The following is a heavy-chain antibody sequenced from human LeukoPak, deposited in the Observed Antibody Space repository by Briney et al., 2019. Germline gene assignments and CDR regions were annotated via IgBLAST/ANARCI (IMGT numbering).Heavy chain of an antibody. D-gene: IGHD3-22*01. J-gene: IGHJ4*02. V-gene: IGHV3-23*01. CDR1: GFTFSSYA. CDR3: AKAYYYDSSGYYGY. Sequence: PGGSLRLSCAASGFTFSSYAMSWVRHAPGKGLEWVSAISGSGGSTYYADSVKGRFTISRDISKNTLYLQMNSLRAEDTAVYYCAKAYYYDSSGYYGYWGQGTLVTVSS. CDR2: ISGSGGST.